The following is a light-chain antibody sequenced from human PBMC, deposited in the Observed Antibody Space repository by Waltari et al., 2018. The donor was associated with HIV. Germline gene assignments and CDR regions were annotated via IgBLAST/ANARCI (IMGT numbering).Light chain of an antibody. V-gene: IGLV1-44*01. J-gene: IGLJ3*02. CDR3: ASWDDSLNGWV. Sequence: QSVLTQPPSASGTPGQRVTIACSVSNSTIGTNTVNWYHHLPGPAPKFLIYSNDQRPSGVPDRFSASKSGTSASLAITGLRSGDEADYYCASWDDSLNGWVFGGGTKLTVL. CDR1: NSTIGTNT. CDR2: SND.